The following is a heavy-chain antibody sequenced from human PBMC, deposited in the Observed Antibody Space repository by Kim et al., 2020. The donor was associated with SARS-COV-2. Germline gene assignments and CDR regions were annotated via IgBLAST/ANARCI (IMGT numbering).Heavy chain of an antibody. J-gene: IGHJ6*02. V-gene: IGHV1-69*13. CDR1: GGTFSSYA. D-gene: IGHD3-10*01. CDR3: ARDGSGSYYDPYYYYYYGMDV. CDR2: IIPIFGTA. Sequence: SVKVSCKASGGTFSSYAISWVRQAPGQGLEWMGGIIPIFGTANYAQKFQGRVTITADESTSTAYMELSSLRSEDTAVYYCARDGSGSYYDPYYYYYYGMDVWGQGTTVTVSS.